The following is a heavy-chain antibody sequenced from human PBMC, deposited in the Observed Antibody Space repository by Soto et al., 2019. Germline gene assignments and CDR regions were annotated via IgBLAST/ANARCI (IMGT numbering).Heavy chain of an antibody. J-gene: IGHJ6*02. D-gene: IGHD6-13*01. CDR3: ARGIAAAGWDVYYYVMDV. CDR2: IIPIFGTA. V-gene: IGHV1-69*12. CDR1: GGTFSSYA. Sequence: QVQLVQSGAEVKKPGSSVKVSCKASGGTFSSYAISWVRQAPGQGLEWMGGIIPIFGTANYAQKFQGRVTITADESTSTAYMELSSLRSEDTAVYYCARGIAAAGWDVYYYVMDVWGQGTTVTVSS.